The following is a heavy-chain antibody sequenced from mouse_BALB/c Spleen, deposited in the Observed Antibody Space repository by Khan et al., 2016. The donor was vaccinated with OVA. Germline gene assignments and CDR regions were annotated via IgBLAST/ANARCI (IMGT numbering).Heavy chain of an antibody. CDR2: INYSGNT. V-gene: IGHV3-2*02. CDR3: ARKDYYDYDPFPY. J-gene: IGHJ3*01. D-gene: IGHD2-4*01. Sequence: EVQLQESGPGLVKPSQSLSLTCTVTGYSITSEYAWNWIRQFPGNKLEWMGYINYSGNTRFNPSLKSRTSITQDTSKNQFFLQLSSVTTEDTATYYCARKDYYDYDPFPYWGQGTLVTVSA. CDR1: GYSITSEYA.